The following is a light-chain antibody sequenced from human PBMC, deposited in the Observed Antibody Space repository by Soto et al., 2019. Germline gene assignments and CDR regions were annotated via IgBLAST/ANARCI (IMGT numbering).Light chain of an antibody. J-gene: IGLJ2*01. CDR2: DVS. Sequence: QSALTQPASVSGSPGQSITISCTGTSSDVGGYNYVSWYQQPPGNAPKLMIYDVSNRPSGVSNRFSGSKSGNTASLTISGLQAEDEADYYCSSDTSSSTHVVFGGGTKLTVL. CDR1: SSDVGGYNY. V-gene: IGLV2-14*01. CDR3: SSDTSSSTHVV.